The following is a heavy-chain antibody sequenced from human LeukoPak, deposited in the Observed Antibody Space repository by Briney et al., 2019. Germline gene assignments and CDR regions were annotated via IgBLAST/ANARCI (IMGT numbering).Heavy chain of an antibody. CDR3: ARGPYYYGSGSYYNGYFDY. CDR2: ISYDGSNK. V-gene: IGHV3-30*04. CDR1: GFTFSSYA. D-gene: IGHD3-10*01. Sequence: PGRSLRLSCAASGFTFSSYAMHWVRQAPGKGLEWVAVISYDGSNKYYAGSVKGRFTISRDNSKNTLYLQMNSLRAEDTAVYYCARGPYYYGSGSYYNGYFDYWGQGTLVTVSS. J-gene: IGHJ4*02.